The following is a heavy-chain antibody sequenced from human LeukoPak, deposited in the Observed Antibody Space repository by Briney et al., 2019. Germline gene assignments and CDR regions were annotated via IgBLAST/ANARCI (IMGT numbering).Heavy chain of an antibody. Sequence: GGSLRLSCAASGFTFSSYEMNWVRQAPGKGLEWVSYISSSGSTIYYADSVKGRFTISRDNAKNSLYLQMNSLRAEDTAVYYCARTSIVANDYWGQGTLVTVSP. CDR3: ARTSIVANDY. CDR2: ISSSGSTI. J-gene: IGHJ4*02. CDR1: GFTFSSYE. V-gene: IGHV3-48*03. D-gene: IGHD5-12*01.